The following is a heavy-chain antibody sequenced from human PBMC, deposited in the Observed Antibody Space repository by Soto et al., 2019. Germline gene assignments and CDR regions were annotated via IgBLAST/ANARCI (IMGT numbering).Heavy chain of an antibody. CDR2: IYYSGST. Sequence: QVQLQESGPGLVKPSQTLSLTCTVSGGSISSGGYFWSWIRQHPGKGLEWIGFIYYSGSTYYNPSPKSRVTISVDTSKNPFSLQLSSVTAADTAVYYCAREGAAPYYYYGMDVWGQGTTVTVSS. V-gene: IGHV4-31*03. J-gene: IGHJ6*02. CDR3: AREGAAPYYYYGMDV. CDR1: GGSISSGGYF. D-gene: IGHD6-6*01.